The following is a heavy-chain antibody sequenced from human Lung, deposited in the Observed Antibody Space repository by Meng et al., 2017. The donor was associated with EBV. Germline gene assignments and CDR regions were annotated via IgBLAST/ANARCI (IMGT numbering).Heavy chain of an antibody. CDR3: AKDLSGRFDP. CDR2: IPSDASHNK. J-gene: IGHJ5*02. D-gene: IGHD1-14*01. CDR1: GFNFSNYG. Sequence: QEHLVESXXGVVQPGGALSLSCAASGFNFSNYGFHWVRPAPGKGPEWVAIIPSDASHNKYYADSVKGRFTISRDNSKNTLYLQMNSLRTEDTAVYYCAKDLSGRFDPWGQGTLVTVSS. V-gene: IGHV3-30*18.